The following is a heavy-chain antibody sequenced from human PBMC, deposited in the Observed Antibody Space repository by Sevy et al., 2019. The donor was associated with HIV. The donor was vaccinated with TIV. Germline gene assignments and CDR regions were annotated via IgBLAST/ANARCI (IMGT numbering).Heavy chain of an antibody. CDR3: ARVGAGDYYYYGMDV. Sequence: ASVKVSCKASGYTFTGYYMHWVRQAPGQGLEWMGWINPNSGGTNYAQKFQGRVTMTRDTSISTAYMELSRLRSDDTDVYYCARVGAGDYYYYGMDVWGQGTTVTVSS. CDR1: GYTFTGYY. CDR2: INPNSGGT. D-gene: IGHD3-16*01. V-gene: IGHV1-2*02. J-gene: IGHJ6*02.